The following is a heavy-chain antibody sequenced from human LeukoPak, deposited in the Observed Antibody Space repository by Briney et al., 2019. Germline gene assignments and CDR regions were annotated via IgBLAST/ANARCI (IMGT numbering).Heavy chain of an antibody. D-gene: IGHD2-2*01. CDR3: ARGLLVPAAPFDY. CDR1: GYTFTGYY. Sequence: ASVKVSCKASGYTFTGYYMHWVRQAPGQGLEWMGWINPNSGGTNYAQKFQGRVTMSRDTSISTAYMELSRLRSDDTAVYYCARGLLVPAAPFDYWGQGTLVTVSS. CDR2: INPNSGGT. V-gene: IGHV1-2*02. J-gene: IGHJ4*02.